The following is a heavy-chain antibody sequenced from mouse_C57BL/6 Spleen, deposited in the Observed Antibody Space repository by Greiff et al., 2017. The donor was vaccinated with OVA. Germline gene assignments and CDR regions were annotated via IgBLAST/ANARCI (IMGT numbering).Heavy chain of an antibody. CDR3: ARVTTVVERYFDV. J-gene: IGHJ1*03. D-gene: IGHD1-1*01. V-gene: IGHV5-4*03. CDR1: GFTFSSYA. CDR2: ISDGGSYT. Sequence: EVKLVESGGGLVKPGGSLKLSCAASGFTFSSYAMSWVRQTPEKRLEWVATISDGGSYTYYPDNVKGRFTISRDNAKNNLYLQMSHLKSEDTAMYYCARVTTVVERYFDVWGTGTTVTVSS.